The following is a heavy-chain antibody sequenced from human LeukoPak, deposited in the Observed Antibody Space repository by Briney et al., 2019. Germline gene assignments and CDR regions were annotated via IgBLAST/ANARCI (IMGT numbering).Heavy chain of an antibody. CDR3: ASFHYYDSSGYFDY. CDR2: IIPIFGTA. CDR1: GGTFSSYA. V-gene: IGHV1-69*05. J-gene: IGHJ4*02. Sequence: ASVTVSCKASGGTFSSYAISWVRQAPGQGLEWMGGIIPIFGTANYAQKFQGRVTITTDESTSTAYMELSSLRSEDSAVYYCASFHYYDSSGYFDYWGQGTLVTVSS. D-gene: IGHD3-22*01.